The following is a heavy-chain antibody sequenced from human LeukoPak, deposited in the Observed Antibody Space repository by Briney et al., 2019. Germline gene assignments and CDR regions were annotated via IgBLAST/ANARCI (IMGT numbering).Heavy chain of an antibody. CDR1: GFTFSSYA. Sequence: GGSLRLSCAASGFTFSSYAMSWVRQAPGKGLEWVSAISGSGGSTYYADSVKGRFTISRDNSKNTLYLQMNSLRAEDTAVYYCAKDQGGDYYDSRRGHFDYWGQGTLVTVSS. CDR3: AKDQGGDYYDSRRGHFDY. V-gene: IGHV3-23*01. D-gene: IGHD3-22*01. J-gene: IGHJ4*02. CDR2: ISGSGGST.